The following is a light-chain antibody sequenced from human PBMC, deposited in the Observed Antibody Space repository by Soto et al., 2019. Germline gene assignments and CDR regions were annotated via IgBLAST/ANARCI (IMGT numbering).Light chain of an antibody. V-gene: IGKV3-20*01. Sequence: ENVLSQSLATLSVSPGDRATLSCRASQSVSSNYLAWYQQKPGQAPRLLIYGASSRATGIPDRFSGSGSGTDFTLTIDRLESEDFAVYFCQQYGDLPWTFGQGTKVDIK. CDR3: QQYGDLPWT. CDR1: QSVSSNY. CDR2: GAS. J-gene: IGKJ1*01.